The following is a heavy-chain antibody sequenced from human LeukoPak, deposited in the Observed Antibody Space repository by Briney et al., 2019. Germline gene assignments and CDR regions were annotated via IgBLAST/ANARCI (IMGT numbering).Heavy chain of an antibody. J-gene: IGHJ6*03. Sequence: VKVSCKASGGTFSSYAISWVRQAPGQGLEWMGGIIPIFGTANYAQKFQGRVTITADESTSTAYMELSSLRSEDTAVYYCARDSRRDGYNNYYYMDVWGKGTTVTVSS. D-gene: IGHD5-24*01. V-gene: IGHV1-69*13. CDR3: ARDSRRDGYNNYYYMDV. CDR1: GGTFSSYA. CDR2: IIPIFGTA.